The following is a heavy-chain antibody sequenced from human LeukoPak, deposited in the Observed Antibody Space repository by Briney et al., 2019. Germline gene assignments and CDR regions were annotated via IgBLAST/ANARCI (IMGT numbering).Heavy chain of an antibody. CDR3: ANRVRIGAFDY. V-gene: IGHV3-23*01. J-gene: IGHJ4*02. D-gene: IGHD3-3*01. CDR2: ISGSGGST. Sequence: PGGSLRLSCAASGFTFSSYALSWVRPAPGRGLEWGSAISGSGGSTYYADSVKGRFTISRDNSKNTLYLQMNSLRAEDTAVYYCANRVRIGAFDYWGQGTLVTVSS. CDR1: GFTFSSYA.